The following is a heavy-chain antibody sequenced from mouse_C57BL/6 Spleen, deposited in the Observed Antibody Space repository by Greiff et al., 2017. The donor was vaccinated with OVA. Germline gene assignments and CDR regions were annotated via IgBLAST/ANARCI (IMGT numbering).Heavy chain of an antibody. J-gene: IGHJ3*01. CDR2: IDPSDSYT. V-gene: IGHV1-50*01. CDR3: ARELSALAY. Sequence: QVQLQQSGAELVKPGASVKLSCKASGYTFTSYWMQWVKQRPGQGLEWIGEIDPSDSYTNYNQKFKGKATLTVDTSSSTAYMQLSSLTSEDSAVYYCARELSALAYWGQGTLVTVSA. D-gene: IGHD3-2*02. CDR1: GYTFTSYW.